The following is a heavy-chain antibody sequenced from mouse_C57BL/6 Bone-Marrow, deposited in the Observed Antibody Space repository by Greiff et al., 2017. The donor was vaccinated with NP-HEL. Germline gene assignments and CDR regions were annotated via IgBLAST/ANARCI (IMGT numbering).Heavy chain of an antibody. V-gene: IGHV1-69*01. Sequence: VQLQQPGAELVMPGASVKLSCKASGYTFTSYWMHWVKQRPGQGLEWIGEIDPSDSYTNYNQKFKGKSTLTVDKSSSTAYMQLSSLTSEDSAVDYCAREGYYWYFDVWGTGTTVTVSS. CDR1: GYTFTSYW. J-gene: IGHJ1*03. CDR3: AREGYYWYFDV. CDR2: IDPSDSYT. D-gene: IGHD2-2*01.